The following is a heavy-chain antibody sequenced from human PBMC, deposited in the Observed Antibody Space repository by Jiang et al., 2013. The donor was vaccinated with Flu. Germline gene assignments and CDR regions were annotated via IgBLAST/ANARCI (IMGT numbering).Heavy chain of an antibody. Sequence: GGSLRLSCAASGFTFSSYAMSWVRQAPGKGLEWVSAISGSGGSTYYADSVKGRFTISRDNSKNTLYLQMNSLRAEDTAVYYCAKSMVRGVIMNGMDVWGQGTTVTVSS. V-gene: IGHV3-23*01. CDR1: GFTFSSYA. CDR2: ISGSGGST. J-gene: IGHJ6*02. CDR3: AKSMVRGVIMNGMDV. D-gene: IGHD3-10*01.